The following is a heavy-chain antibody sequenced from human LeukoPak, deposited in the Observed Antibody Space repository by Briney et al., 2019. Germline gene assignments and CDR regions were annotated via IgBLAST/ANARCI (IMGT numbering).Heavy chain of an antibody. Sequence: TAGKTYYADSVKGRFTISRDDSKNMVYLQMNSLRAEDTAVYYCARDDDFLAYWGQGTLVTVSS. J-gene: IGHJ4*02. CDR3: ARDDDFLAY. V-gene: IGHV3-53*01. CDR2: TAGKT. D-gene: IGHD3-3*01.